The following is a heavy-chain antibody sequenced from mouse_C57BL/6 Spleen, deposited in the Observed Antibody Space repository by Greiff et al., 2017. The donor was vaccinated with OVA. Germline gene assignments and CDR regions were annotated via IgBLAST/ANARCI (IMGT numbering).Heavy chain of an antibody. CDR2: ISYDGSN. Sequence: EVKLLESGPGLVKPSQSLSLTCSVTGYSITSGYYWNWIRQFPGNKLEWMGYISYDGSNKYNPSLKNRISITRDTSKNQFFLKLNSVTTEDTATYYWARDDYGRSPFAYWGQGTLVTVSA. V-gene: IGHV3-6*01. D-gene: IGHD1-1*01. CDR3: ARDDYGRSPFAY. CDR1: GYSITSGYY. J-gene: IGHJ3*01.